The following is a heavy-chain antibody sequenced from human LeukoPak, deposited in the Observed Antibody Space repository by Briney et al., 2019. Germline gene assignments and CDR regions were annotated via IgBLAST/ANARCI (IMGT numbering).Heavy chain of an antibody. V-gene: IGHV3-30-3*01. D-gene: IGHD3-3*01. CDR2: ISYHGSNK. J-gene: IGHJ3*02. CDR1: GFTFSNYA. CDR3: AKDATYDVWDAFDI. Sequence: PGRSLRLSCAASGFTFSNYAMHWVRQAPGKGLEWVAVISYHGSNKYYADSVRGRFTISRDNSKNTLYLQMNSLRSEDTALYYCAKDATYDVWDAFDIWAKGQWSPSLQ.